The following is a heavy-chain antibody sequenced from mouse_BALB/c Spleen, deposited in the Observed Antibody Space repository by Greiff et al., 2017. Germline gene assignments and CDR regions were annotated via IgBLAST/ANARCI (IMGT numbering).Heavy chain of an antibody. J-gene: IGHJ4*01. CDR3: ARNLYYGYGEGYYAMDY. V-gene: IGHV3-8*02. CDR2: ISYSGST. D-gene: IGHD1-2*01. CDR1: GDSITSGY. Sequence: EVQRVESGPSLVKPSQTLSLTCSVTGDSITSGYWNWIRKFPGNKLEYMGYISYSGSTYYNPSLKSRISITRDTSKNQYYLQLNSVTTEDTATYYCARNLYYGYGEGYYAMDYWGQGTSVTVSS.